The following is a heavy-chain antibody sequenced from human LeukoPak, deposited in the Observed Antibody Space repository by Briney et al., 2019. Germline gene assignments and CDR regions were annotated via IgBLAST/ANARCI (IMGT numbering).Heavy chain of an antibody. CDR3: ARPNYDSSGYFSYGAFDI. D-gene: IGHD3-22*01. CDR1: GGSISSYY. V-gene: IGHV4-59*08. Sequence: PSETLSLTCTVSGGSISSYYWSWIRQPPGKGLEWIGYIYYSGSTNYNPSLKSRVTISVDTSKNQFSLKLSSVTAADTAVYYCARPNYDSSGYFSYGAFDIWGQGTMVTVSS. CDR2: IYYSGST. J-gene: IGHJ3*02.